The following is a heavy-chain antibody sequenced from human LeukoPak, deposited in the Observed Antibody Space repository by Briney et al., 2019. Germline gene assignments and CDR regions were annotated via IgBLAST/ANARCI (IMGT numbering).Heavy chain of an antibody. Sequence: GGSLRLSCAASGFTFDDYAMHWVRQAPGKGLEWVSGISWNSGSIGYADSVKGRFTISRDNAKNSLYLQMNSLRAEDTALYYCAEDIGGWYDYWGQGTLVTVSS. D-gene: IGHD6-19*01. V-gene: IGHV3-9*01. CDR1: GFTFDDYA. CDR3: AEDIGGWYDY. CDR2: ISWNSGSI. J-gene: IGHJ4*02.